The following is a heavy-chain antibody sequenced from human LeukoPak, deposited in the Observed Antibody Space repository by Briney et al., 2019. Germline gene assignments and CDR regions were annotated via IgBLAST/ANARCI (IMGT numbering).Heavy chain of an antibody. CDR3: AKDRREEGDYNWFDS. CDR1: GFTFSSYA. D-gene: IGHD2-21*02. J-gene: IGHJ5*01. V-gene: IGHV3-23*01. Sequence: QPGGSLRLFCAASGFTFSSYAMSWVRQAPGKGLEWVTAISGGGGSTYYADSVKGRFTISRDNSKNTLYLEMISLRVEDTAVYYCAKDRREEGDYNWFDSWGQGTQVTVSS. CDR2: ISGGGGST.